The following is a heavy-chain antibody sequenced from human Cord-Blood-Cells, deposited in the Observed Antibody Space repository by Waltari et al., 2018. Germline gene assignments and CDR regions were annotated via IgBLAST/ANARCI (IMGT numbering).Heavy chain of an antibody. CDR1: GFTFSSYW. CDR2: IKQDGSEK. J-gene: IGHJ6*02. D-gene: IGHD3-10*01. CDR3: ARGSAGVRNYGMDV. Sequence: EVQLVESGGGLVQPGGSLRLSCAASGFTFSSYWMSWVRQAPGKGLEWVANIKQDGSEKYYVDSVKGRFTISRDNAKNSLYLQMNSLRAEDTAVYYCARGSAGVRNYGMDVWGQGTTVTVSS. V-gene: IGHV3-7*01.